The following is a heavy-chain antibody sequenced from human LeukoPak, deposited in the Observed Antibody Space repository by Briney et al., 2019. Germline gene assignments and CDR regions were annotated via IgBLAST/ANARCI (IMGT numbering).Heavy chain of an antibody. CDR3: ARQFVSCSSTSCYKDYYYYMDV. CDR1: GYSFTSYW. Sequence: GESLKISCKGSGYSFTSYWIGWVRQMPGKGLEWMGIIYPGGSDTRYSPSFQGQVTISADKSISTAYLQWSSLKASDTAMYYCARQFVSCSSTSCYKDYYYYMDVWQRDHGHRLL. D-gene: IGHD2-2*02. J-gene: IGHJ6*03. V-gene: IGHV5-51*01. CDR2: IYPGGSDT.